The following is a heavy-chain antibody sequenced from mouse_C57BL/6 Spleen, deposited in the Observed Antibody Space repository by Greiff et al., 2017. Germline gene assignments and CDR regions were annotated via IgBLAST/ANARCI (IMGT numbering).Heavy chain of an antibody. CDR2: IWSDGSI. V-gene: IGHV2-6*02. CDR1: GFSLTSSG. CDR3: AKNDGYLRYAMDY. J-gene: IGHJ4*01. D-gene: IGHD2-3*01. Sequence: VKLVESGPGLVAPSQSLSITCTVSGFSLTSSGVNWVRQPPGTGLEWLVVIWSDGSITYNSALKSRLSISKDNSKSQVFLKMNSPQTDDTAMYYCAKNDGYLRYAMDYGGQRTSATGFS.